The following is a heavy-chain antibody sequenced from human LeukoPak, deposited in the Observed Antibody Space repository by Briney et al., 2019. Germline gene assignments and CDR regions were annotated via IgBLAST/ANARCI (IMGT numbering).Heavy chain of an antibody. CDR2: IKQDGSEK. V-gene: IGHV3-7*01. CDR3: ARGGGPLDY. Sequence: GESLKISCAASGFTFSSYWMSWVRQAPGKGLEWVANIKQDGSEKYYVDSVKGRFTISRDNAKNSLYLQMNSLRAEDTAVYYCARGGGPLDYWGQGTLVTVSS. D-gene: IGHD2-15*01. CDR1: GFTFSSYW. J-gene: IGHJ4*02.